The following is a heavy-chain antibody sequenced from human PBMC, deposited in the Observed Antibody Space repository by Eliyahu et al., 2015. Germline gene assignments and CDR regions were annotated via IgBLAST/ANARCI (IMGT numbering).Heavy chain of an antibody. V-gene: IGHV3-9*01. D-gene: IGHD4-17*01. CDR3: AKGTYGDYNYYYGMDV. Sequence: EVQLVESGGGLVQLGXSLRLSCAAXGFTFDXYAMHWXRQAXGXGLEWVSGISWNSGSIGYADSVKGRFTISRDNAKNSLYLQMNSLRAEDTALYYCAKGTYGDYNYYYGMDVWGQGTTVTVSS. CDR2: ISWNSGSI. J-gene: IGHJ6*02. CDR1: GFTFDXYA.